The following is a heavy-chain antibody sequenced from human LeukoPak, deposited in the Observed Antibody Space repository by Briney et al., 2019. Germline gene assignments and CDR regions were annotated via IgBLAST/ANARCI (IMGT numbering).Heavy chain of an antibody. D-gene: IGHD6-6*01. CDR3: AKDRSSSFDY. Sequence: GGSLRLSCAASGFTFSSYGMHWVRQAPGKGLEWVAFIRFDGSNKYYADSVKGRFTISRDNSKNTLYLQMNSLRAEDTAVYYCAKDRSSSFDYWGQGTLVTVSS. CDR1: GFTFSSYG. CDR2: IRFDGSNK. V-gene: IGHV3-30*02. J-gene: IGHJ4*02.